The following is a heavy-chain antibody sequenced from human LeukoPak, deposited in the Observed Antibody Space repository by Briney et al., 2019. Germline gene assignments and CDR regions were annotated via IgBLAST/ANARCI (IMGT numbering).Heavy chain of an antibody. J-gene: IGHJ5*02. CDR2: IYYSGNT. D-gene: IGHD2-2*01. Sequence: SETLSLTCTVSGGSISSGDYYWRWLRQPPGKGLEWIGYIYYSGNTYYNPSLKSRVTISVDTSKNQFSLKLSSVTAADTAVYYCARERYYCSTTLCSPDWFDPWGQGTLVTVSS. CDR1: GGSISSGDYY. CDR3: ARERYYCSTTLCSPDWFDP. V-gene: IGHV4-30-4*01.